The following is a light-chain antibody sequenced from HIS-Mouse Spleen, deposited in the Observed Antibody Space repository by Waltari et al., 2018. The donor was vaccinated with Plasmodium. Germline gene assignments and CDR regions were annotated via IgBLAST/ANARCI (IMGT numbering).Light chain of an antibody. J-gene: IGLJ2*01. CDR2: DVS. CDR3: CSYAGSYTLV. Sequence: QSALTQPRPVSGSPGQSVTISCTGPSSDLGGLSYVSWYQQHPGKAPKLMIYDVSKRPSGVPDRFSGSKSGNTASLTISGLQAEDEADYYCCSYAGSYTLVFGGGTKLTVL. CDR1: SSDLGGLSY. V-gene: IGLV2-11*01.